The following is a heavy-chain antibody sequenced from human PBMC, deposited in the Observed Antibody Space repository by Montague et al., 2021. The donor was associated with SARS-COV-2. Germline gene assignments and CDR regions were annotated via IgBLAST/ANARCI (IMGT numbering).Heavy chain of an antibody. CDR1: GGSIESGNW. CDR2: ILHTEST. Sequence: SETLSLTCTVSGGSIESGNWWSWVRQTPGKGLEWIGEILHTESTNFNPSLKTRVAMSVDKSRNQFSLKLTSLTAADTAVYYCATGINYYDFLALQSWGQVALVIVSS. V-gene: IGHV4-4*02. D-gene: IGHD3/OR15-3a*01. J-gene: IGHJ4*02. CDR3: ATGINYYDFLALQS.